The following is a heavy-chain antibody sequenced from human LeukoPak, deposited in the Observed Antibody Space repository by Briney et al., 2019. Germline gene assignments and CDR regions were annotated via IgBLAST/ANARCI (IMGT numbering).Heavy chain of an antibody. D-gene: IGHD2-15*01. CDR3: ARAPICSGGSCYLLQL. J-gene: IGHJ1*01. CDR1: GFTFSSYG. V-gene: IGHV3-30*19. Sequence: PGGSLRLSCAASGFTFSSYGMHWVRQAPGKGLEWVAVISYDGSNKYYADSVKGRFTISRDNSKNTLYLQMNSLRAEDTAVYYCARAPICSGGSCYLLQLWGQGTLVTVSS. CDR2: ISYDGSNK.